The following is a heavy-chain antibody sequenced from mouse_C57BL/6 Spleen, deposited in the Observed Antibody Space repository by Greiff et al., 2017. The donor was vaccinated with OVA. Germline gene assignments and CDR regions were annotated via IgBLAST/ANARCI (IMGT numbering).Heavy chain of an antibody. Sequence: EVKLMESGPGLVKPSQSLSLTCSVTGYSITSGYYWNWIRQFPGNKLEWMGYISYDGSNNYNPSLKNRISITRDTSKNQFFLKLNSVTTEDTATYYCARGGYDYYYFDYWGQGTTLTVSS. CDR2: ISYDGSN. J-gene: IGHJ2*01. CDR3: ARGGYDYYYFDY. D-gene: IGHD2-4*01. CDR1: GYSITSGYY. V-gene: IGHV3-6*01.